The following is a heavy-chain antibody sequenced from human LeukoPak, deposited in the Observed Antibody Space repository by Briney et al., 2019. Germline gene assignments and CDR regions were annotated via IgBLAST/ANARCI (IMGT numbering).Heavy chain of an antibody. D-gene: IGHD5-18*01. V-gene: IGHV4-34*01. J-gene: IGHJ6*03. CDR2: INHSGST. CDR3: ARGRVWIQLWSVGSYYMDV. CDR1: GGSFSGYY. Sequence: SETLSLTCAVYGGSFSGYYWSWIRQPPGKGLEWIGEINHSGSTNYNPSLKSRATISVDTSKNQFSLKLSSVTAADTAVYYCARGRVWIQLWSVGSYYMDVWGKGTTVTVSS.